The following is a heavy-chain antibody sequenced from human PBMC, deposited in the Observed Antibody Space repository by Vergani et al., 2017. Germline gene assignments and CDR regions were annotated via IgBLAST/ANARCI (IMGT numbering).Heavy chain of an antibody. CDR1: VGTFSSYA. CDR3: AREYVRYSYGSLGMDG. J-gene: IGHJ6*02. D-gene: IGHD5-18*01. Sequence: QVQLVQSGAEVKKPGSSVKVSCKASVGTFSSYAISWVRQAPGQGLEWMGRFIPIFGTANYAQKFQGRVTITADESTSTAYMELSSLRSEDTAVYYCAREYVRYSYGSLGMDGWGQGTTVTVPS. V-gene: IGHV1-69*13. CDR2: FIPIFGTA.